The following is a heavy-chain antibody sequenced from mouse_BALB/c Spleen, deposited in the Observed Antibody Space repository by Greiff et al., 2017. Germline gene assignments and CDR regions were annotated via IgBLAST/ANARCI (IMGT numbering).Heavy chain of an antibody. Sequence: DVKLVESGPGLVKPSQSLSLTCTVTGYSITSDYAWYWIRQFPGNILEWMGYISYSGSTSYNPSLKSRISITRDTSKNQFFLQLNSVTTEDTATYYCARRGYRYDFAYWGQGTLVTVSA. CDR2: ISYSGST. CDR3: ARRGYRYDFAY. J-gene: IGHJ3*01. CDR1: GYSITSDYA. D-gene: IGHD2-14*01. V-gene: IGHV3-2*02.